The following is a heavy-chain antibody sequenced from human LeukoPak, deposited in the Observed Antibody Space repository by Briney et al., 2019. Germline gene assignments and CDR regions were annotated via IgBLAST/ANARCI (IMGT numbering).Heavy chain of an antibody. V-gene: IGHV3-9*01. J-gene: IGHJ4*02. CDR1: GFTFDDYA. D-gene: IGHD3-3*01. Sequence: GRSLRLSCAASGFTFDDYAMHWLRQAPGKGLEWVSGISWNSGSIGYADSVKGRFTISRDNAKNSLYLQMNSLRAEDTALYYCAKGAVHTNHDLWSGYYRPRLGFDYWGQGTLVTVSS. CDR2: ISWNSGSI. CDR3: AKGAVHTNHDLWSGYYRPRLGFDY.